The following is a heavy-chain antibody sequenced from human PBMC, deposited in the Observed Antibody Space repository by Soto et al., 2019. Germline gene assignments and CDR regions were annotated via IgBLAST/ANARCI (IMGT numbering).Heavy chain of an antibody. Sequence: SETLSLTCAVYGGSFSGYYWSWIRQPPGKGLEWIGEINHSGSTNYNPSLKSRVTISVDTSKNQFSLKLSSVTAADTAVYYCARADLGYCSSTSCRNFDHWGQGTLVTVSS. CDR1: GGSFSGYY. D-gene: IGHD2-2*01. J-gene: IGHJ4*02. V-gene: IGHV4-34*01. CDR3: ARADLGYCSSTSCRNFDH. CDR2: INHSGST.